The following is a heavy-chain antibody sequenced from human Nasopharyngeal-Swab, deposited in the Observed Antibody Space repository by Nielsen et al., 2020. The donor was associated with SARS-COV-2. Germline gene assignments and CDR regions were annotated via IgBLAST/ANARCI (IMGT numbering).Heavy chain of an antibody. Sequence: SETLSLTCTASGGSISSYYWSWIRQPPGKGLEWIGYIYYSGSTNYNPSLKSRVTISVDTSKNQFSLKLSSVTAADTAVYYCARLQGYSYFDYWGQGTLVTVSS. D-gene: IGHD5-18*01. V-gene: IGHV4-59*08. CDR3: ARLQGYSYFDY. J-gene: IGHJ4*02. CDR2: IYYSGST. CDR1: GGSISSYY.